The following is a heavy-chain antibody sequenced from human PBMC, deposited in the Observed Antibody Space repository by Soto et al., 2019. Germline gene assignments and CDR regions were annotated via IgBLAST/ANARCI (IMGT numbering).Heavy chain of an antibody. V-gene: IGHV4-30-4*01. CDR3: ARVGSGWYLYYFDY. CDR2: IYYSGST. J-gene: IGHJ4*02. D-gene: IGHD6-19*01. Sequence: SETLSLTCTVSGGSISSGDYYWSWIRQPPGKGLEWIGYIYYSGSTYYNPSLKSRVTISVDTSKNQFSLKLSSVTAADTAVYYCARVGSGWYLYYFDYWGQGTLVTVSS. CDR1: GGSISSGDYY.